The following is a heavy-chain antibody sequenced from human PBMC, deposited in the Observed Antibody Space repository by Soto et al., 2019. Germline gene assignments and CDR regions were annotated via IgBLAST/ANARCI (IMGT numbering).Heavy chain of an antibody. CDR2: IWYDGSNK. CDR1: GFTFSSYG. J-gene: IGHJ6*03. CDR3: ARDESIVVVPAASYNCYYYMDV. Sequence: GGSLRLSCAASGFTFSSYGMHWVRQAPCKGLEWVAVIWYDGSNKYYADSVKGRFTISGDNSKNTLYLQMNSLRAEDTAVYYCARDESIVVVPAASYNCYYYMDVWGKGTTVTVSS. V-gene: IGHV3-33*01. D-gene: IGHD2-2*01.